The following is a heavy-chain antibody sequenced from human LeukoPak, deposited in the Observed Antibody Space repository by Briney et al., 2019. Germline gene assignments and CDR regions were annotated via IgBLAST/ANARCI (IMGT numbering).Heavy chain of an antibody. J-gene: IGHJ4*02. Sequence: GGSLRLSCAAFGFTVNNAWMSWVRQGPGKGLEWVGRIKSRTDGGTTDYAAPVKGRFTISRDDSRNTLYLQMTSLKTEDTAMYYCGTDQVVVGPCWGQGTLVTVSS. D-gene: IGHD3-22*01. V-gene: IGHV3-15*01. CDR3: GTDQVVVGPC. CDR1: GFTVNNAW. CDR2: IKSRTDGGTT.